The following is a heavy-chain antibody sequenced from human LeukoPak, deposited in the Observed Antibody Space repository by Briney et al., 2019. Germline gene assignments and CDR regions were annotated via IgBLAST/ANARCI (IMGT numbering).Heavy chain of an antibody. CDR3: AAEAAYYYDSRDALEV. CDR1: GFTFTSSA. J-gene: IGHJ3*01. CDR2: IVVGSGNT. D-gene: IGHD3-22*01. Sequence: GTSVKVSCKASGFTFTSSAVQWVRQARGQRLEWIGWIVVGSGNTNYAQKFQERVTITRDMSTSLVYMELSSLRSEDTAVYYCAAEAAYYYDSRDALEVWGQGTMVTVSS. V-gene: IGHV1-58*01.